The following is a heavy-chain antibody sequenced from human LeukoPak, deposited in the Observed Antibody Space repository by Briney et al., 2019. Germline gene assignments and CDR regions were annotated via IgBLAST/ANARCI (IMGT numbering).Heavy chain of an antibody. Sequence: ASVKVSCKASGYTFTSYAMHWVRQAPGQRLEWMGWINACNGNTKYSQKFQGRVTITRDTSASTAYMELSSLRSEDTAVYYCAWNNWNYAFNNWGQGTLVTVSS. CDR2: INACNGNT. CDR3: AWNNWNYAFNN. CDR1: GYTFTSYA. D-gene: IGHD1-7*01. J-gene: IGHJ4*02. V-gene: IGHV1-3*01.